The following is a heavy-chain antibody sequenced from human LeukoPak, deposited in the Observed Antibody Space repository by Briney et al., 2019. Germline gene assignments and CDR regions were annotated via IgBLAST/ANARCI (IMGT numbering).Heavy chain of an antibody. V-gene: IGHV6-1*01. D-gene: IGHD1-1*01. CDR1: GDSVSRHDLT. CDR2: TFYRSKWYN. CDR3: VRSYDWVFDY. J-gene: IGHJ4*02. Sequence: SQTLSLTCAISGDSVSRHDLTWDWVRQSPSRGLEWLGRTFYRSKWYNDYAVSVKGRITVSPDTSKNQFSLHLNSVTPEDTVVYYCVRSYDWVFDYWGQGTRVTVSS.